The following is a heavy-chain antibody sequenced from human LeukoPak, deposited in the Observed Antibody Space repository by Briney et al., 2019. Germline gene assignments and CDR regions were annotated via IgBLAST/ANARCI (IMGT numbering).Heavy chain of an antibody. CDR3: ARDSSGWGGNFDY. CDR2: IYHSGST. J-gene: IGHJ4*02. D-gene: IGHD6-19*01. V-gene: IGHV4-38-2*02. Sequence: SETLSLTCTVSGYSISSGYYWGWIRQPPGKGLEWIGSIYHSGSTYYNPSLKSRVTISVDTSKNQFSLKLSSVTAADTAVYYCARDSSGWGGNFDYWGQGTLVTVSS. CDR1: GYSISSGYY.